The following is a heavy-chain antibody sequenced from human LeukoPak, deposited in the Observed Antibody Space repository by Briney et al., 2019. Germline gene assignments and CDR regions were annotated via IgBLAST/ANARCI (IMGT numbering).Heavy chain of an antibody. Sequence: GGSLRLSCVASGFTFSSHAMSWVRQAPGKGLEWVSAISGSGGSTYYADSVKGRFTISRDNSKNTLYLQMNSLRAEDTAVYYCAKAPPMVRGVFDYWGQGTLVTVSS. CDR2: ISGSGGST. D-gene: IGHD3-10*01. V-gene: IGHV3-23*01. J-gene: IGHJ4*02. CDR1: GFTFSSHA. CDR3: AKAPPMVRGVFDY.